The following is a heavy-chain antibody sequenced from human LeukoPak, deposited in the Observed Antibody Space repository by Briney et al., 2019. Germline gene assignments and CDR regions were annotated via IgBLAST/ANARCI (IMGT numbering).Heavy chain of an antibody. Sequence: GGSLRLSCAGSGFTFSSYAKAWVRQTPEKGLEWVVIISSSDGGTYYIDSVKGRFTISRDNSKNMLNLQMNSLRAEDTAVYYCAREGVTHFDYWGQGTLVTVSS. CDR3: AREGVTHFDY. D-gene: IGHD2-21*02. V-gene: IGHV3-23*01. CDR1: GFTFSSYA. J-gene: IGHJ4*02. CDR2: ISSSDGGT.